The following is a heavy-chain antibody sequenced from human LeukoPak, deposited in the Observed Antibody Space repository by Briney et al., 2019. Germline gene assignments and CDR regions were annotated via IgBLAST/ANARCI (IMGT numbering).Heavy chain of an antibody. CDR2: ISDNGHST. CDR1: GFTFSNYA. CDR3: AKAGVAAPDFDYFDC. Sequence: PGGSLRLSCAASGFTFSNYAMSWVRQAPGKGLEWVTAISDNGHSTDYADSVKGRFTISRDNSKNTLFLQMYGLRAEDTAVYYCAKAGVAAPDFDYFDCWGQGTLLTVSS. V-gene: IGHV3-23*01. D-gene: IGHD6-13*01. J-gene: IGHJ4*02.